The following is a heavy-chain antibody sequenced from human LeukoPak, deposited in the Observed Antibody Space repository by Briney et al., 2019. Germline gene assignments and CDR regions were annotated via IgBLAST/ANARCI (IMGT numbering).Heavy chain of an antibody. CDR2: IYYSGST. V-gene: IGHV4-39*07. CDR3: ARVEDSSGPGDY. CDR1: GGSISSSSYY. J-gene: IGHJ4*02. D-gene: IGHD6-19*01. Sequence: SETLSLTCTVSGGSISSSSYYWGWIRQPPGKGLEWIGSIYYSGSTYYNPSLKSRVTISVDTSKNQFSLKLSSVTAADTAVYYCARVEDSSGPGDYWGQGTLVTVPS.